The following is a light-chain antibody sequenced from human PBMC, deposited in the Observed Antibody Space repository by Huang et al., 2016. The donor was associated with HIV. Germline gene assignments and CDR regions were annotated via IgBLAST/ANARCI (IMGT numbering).Light chain of an antibody. J-gene: IGKJ4*01. CDR1: QDISNY. CDR3: QQYDNLPT. Sequence: DIQMTQSPSSLSASVGDRATITCQASQDISNYLNWYQQKQGKAPKLLIYDASNLETGVPSRFSGSGSGTDFTFTISSLQPEDIATYYCQQYDNLPTFGGGTKVEIK. CDR2: DAS. V-gene: IGKV1-33*01.